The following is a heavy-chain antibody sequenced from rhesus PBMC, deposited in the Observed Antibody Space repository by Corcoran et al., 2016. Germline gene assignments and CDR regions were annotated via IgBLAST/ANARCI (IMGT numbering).Heavy chain of an antibody. V-gene: IGHV4-65*01. CDR2: IRGSRGST. CDR3: AREEGYLLRYFDY. D-gene: IGHD2-15*01. Sequence: QVQLQESGPGLVKPSETLSLTCAVSGGSASSRNWWSWIRQPPGNGLEWIGDIRGSRGSTYYNPSRKSRVTISTDTSKNQFSLKLSTVTAADTAVCYCAREEGYLLRYFDYWGQGVLVTVSS. J-gene: IGHJ4*01. CDR1: GGSASSRNW.